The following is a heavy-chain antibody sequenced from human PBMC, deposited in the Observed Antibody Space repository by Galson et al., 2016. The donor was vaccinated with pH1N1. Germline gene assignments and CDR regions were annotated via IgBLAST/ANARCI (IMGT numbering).Heavy chain of an antibody. Sequence: SLRLSCAVSGFTFRRYAMNWVRQAPGKGPEWVSVISGGGTIHYADSVRGRVTISRDNSNNTVYLQMNSLRAEDTGVYYCAKDKQSGWSVGGGFMDHWGQGTLVTVSS. J-gene: IGHJ4*02. CDR2: ISGGGTI. CDR3: AKDKQSGWSVGGGFMDH. D-gene: IGHD6-19*01. CDR1: GFTFRRYA. V-gene: IGHV3-23*01.